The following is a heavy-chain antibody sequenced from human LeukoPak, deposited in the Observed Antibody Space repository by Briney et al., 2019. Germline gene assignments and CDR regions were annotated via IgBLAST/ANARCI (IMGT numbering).Heavy chain of an antibody. CDR2: IYSGGNT. J-gene: IGHJ4*02. V-gene: IGHV3-66*01. CDR3: ASGSAGQVVVAAVAY. CDR1: GFTVSSND. Sequence: GGSLRLSCAASGFTVSSNDMSWVRHAPGKGLEWGSVIYSGGNTYYAGSVKGRFTISRDNSKNTLYLQMNSLRAEDRAVYYCASGSAGQVVVAAVAYWGQGTLVTVSS. D-gene: IGHD2-15*01.